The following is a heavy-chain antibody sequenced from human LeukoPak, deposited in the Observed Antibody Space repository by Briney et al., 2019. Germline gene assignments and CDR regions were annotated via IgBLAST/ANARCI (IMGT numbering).Heavy chain of an antibody. J-gene: IGHJ3*02. V-gene: IGHV3-53*01. CDR2: IYSGGST. D-gene: IGHD2-15*01. CDR1: GFTVSSNY. CDR3: ARARGSYAFDI. Sequence: GGSLRLSCAASGFTVSSNYMSWVRQAPGKGLEWVSVIYSGGSTYYADSVKGRFTISRDNAKNSLYLHMNSLRAEDTAVYYCARARGSYAFDIWGQGAMVTVSS.